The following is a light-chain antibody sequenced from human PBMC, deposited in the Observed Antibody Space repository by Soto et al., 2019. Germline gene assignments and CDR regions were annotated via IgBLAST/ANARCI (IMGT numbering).Light chain of an antibody. CDR2: GAS. V-gene: IGKV3-15*01. J-gene: IGKJ5*01. CDR3: HQYDNWFPFT. Sequence: EIVMTQSPATLSVSPGERATLSCRARQSVRSNLGWYQQKPGQAPRLLIYGASTRATGIPARFSGSGSGTEFTLTISSLQSQDSAVYYCHQYDNWFPFTFGQGTRLEMK. CDR1: QSVRSN.